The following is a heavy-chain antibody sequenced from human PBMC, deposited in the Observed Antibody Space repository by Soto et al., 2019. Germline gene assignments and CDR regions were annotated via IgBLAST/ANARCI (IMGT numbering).Heavy chain of an antibody. Sequence: ASVKVSCKASGGTFSSYAISWVRQAPGQGLEWMGGIIPIFGTANYAQKFQGRVTITADESTSTAYMELSSLRSEDTAVYYCASSVTASTRGHYGMDVWGQGTTVTVSS. V-gene: IGHV1-69*13. CDR1: GGTFSSYA. CDR2: IIPIFGTA. D-gene: IGHD4-17*01. J-gene: IGHJ6*02. CDR3: ASSVTASTRGHYGMDV.